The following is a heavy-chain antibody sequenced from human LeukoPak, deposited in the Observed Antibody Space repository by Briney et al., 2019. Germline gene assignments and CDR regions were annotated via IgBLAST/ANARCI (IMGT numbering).Heavy chain of an antibody. CDR3: ARVRGRGDAFDI. V-gene: IGHV3-66*01. CDR1: GFTVSSNY. Sequence: GGSLRLSCAASGFTVSSNYMSWVRQAPGNGLEWVSVIYSGGSTYYADSVKGRFTISSDNSNNTLYLQMNSLRAEDTAVYYCARVRGRGDAFDIWGKGTMVTVSS. CDR2: IYSGGST. J-gene: IGHJ3*02.